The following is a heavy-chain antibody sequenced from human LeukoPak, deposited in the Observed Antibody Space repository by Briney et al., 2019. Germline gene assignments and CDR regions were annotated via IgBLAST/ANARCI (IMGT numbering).Heavy chain of an antibody. Sequence: SETLSPTCSVSGGSVTSGGFYWGWLRQPPGKGPEWIATIYYTGSTYYNPSLQSRVTISIDTSKNQFSLRLTSVTATDTAVYHCARHSGSGSLSRPFDPCRQGALVTVSS. CDR1: GGSVTSGGFY. J-gene: IGHJ5*02. V-gene: IGHV4-39*01. D-gene: IGHD3-10*01. CDR2: IYYTGST. CDR3: ARHSGSGSLSRPFDP.